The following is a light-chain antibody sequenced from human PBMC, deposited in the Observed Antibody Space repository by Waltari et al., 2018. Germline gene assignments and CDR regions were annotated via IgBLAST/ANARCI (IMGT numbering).Light chain of an antibody. CDR2: AAS. J-gene: IGKJ4*01. V-gene: IGKV1-39*01. Sequence: DFQMTQSPSSLSASVVVRVTITCRASQSISTYLNWYQQKPGKAPNLLIYAASSLQSGVPSRFSGSGSGTDFTLTISSLQPEDFATYYCQQSYSPLTFGGGTKVEIK. CDR1: QSISTY. CDR3: QQSYSPLT.